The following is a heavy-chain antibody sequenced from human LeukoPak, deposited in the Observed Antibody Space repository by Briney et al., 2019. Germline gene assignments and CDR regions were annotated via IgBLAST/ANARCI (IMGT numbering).Heavy chain of an antibody. V-gene: IGHV4-39*01. CDR3: ARHQEVDFDL. Sequence: SETLSLTCTVSGVSITTTSYYWGWIRQTPGKGLEWIGSVLYRGSTYYNPSLKSRVTISVDTSKNHFSLKLSSVTAADTAVYYCARHQEVDFDLWGRVTLVTVSS. CDR2: VLYRGST. J-gene: IGHJ2*01. CDR1: GVSITTTSYY.